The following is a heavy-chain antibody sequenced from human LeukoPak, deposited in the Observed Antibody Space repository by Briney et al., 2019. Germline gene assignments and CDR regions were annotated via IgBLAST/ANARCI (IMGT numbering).Heavy chain of an antibody. CDR1: GFTFSSYA. CDR2: ISYDGSNK. Sequence: GRSLRLSCAASGFTFSSYAMHWVRQAPGKGLEWVALISYDGSNKYYADSVKGRFTIPRENAKNSLYLQMNSLTAGDTAVYYCARVSPVVGHAFDIWGQGTMVTVSS. D-gene: IGHD6-19*01. V-gene: IGHV3-30*14. CDR3: ARVSPVVGHAFDI. J-gene: IGHJ3*02.